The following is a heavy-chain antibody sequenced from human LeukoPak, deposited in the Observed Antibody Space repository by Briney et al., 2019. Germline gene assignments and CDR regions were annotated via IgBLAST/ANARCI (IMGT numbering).Heavy chain of an antibody. D-gene: IGHD5-18*01. CDR1: GFTFSSYW. V-gene: IGHV3-74*01. Sequence: GGSLRLSCAASGFTFSSYWMHWVRQAPGKGLVWVSRINSDGSSTSYADSVKGRFTISRDNAKNTLYLQMNSLRAEDTAVYYCARVGYSYGYFPPRYYYYYTDVWGKGTTVTVSS. CDR2: INSDGSST. CDR3: ARVGYSYGYFPPRYYYYYTDV. J-gene: IGHJ6*03.